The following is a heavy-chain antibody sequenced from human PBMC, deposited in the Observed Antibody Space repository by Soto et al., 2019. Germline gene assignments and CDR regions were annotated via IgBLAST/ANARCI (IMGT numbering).Heavy chain of an antibody. V-gene: IGHV3-23*01. CDR3: AKRGYSYGPFDY. CDR2: ISGSGGST. Sequence: GGSLSLSGAASGFTFSSYAMILIRQAPGKGLEWVSAISGSGGSTYYADSVKGRFTISRDNSKNTLYLQMNSLRAEDTAVYYCAKRGYSYGPFDYWGQGTLVTVSS. D-gene: IGHD5-18*01. J-gene: IGHJ4*02. CDR1: GFTFSSYA.